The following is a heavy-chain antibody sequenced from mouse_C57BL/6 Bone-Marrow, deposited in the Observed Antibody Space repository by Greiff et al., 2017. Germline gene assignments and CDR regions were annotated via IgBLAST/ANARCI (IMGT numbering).Heavy chain of an antibody. CDR3: ARVSSTGTGYYFDF. CDR1: GFTFSDFY. Sequence: EVKLMESGGGLVQSGRSLRLSCATSGFTFSDFYLAWVRQAPGKGLEWIAASRNKATDYTTEYSASVKGRFIVSIDTSQSILYLQMNALRAEDTAIYFCARVSSTGTGYYFDFWGQGTTLTVSS. V-gene: IGHV7-1*01. D-gene: IGHD4-1*02. J-gene: IGHJ2*01. CDR2: SRNKATDYTT.